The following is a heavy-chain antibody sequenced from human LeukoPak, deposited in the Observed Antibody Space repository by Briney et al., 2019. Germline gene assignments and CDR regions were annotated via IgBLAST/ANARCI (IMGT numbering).Heavy chain of an antibody. CDR2: MNPNSGNT. V-gene: IGHV1-8*01. J-gene: IGHJ6*02. CDR3: ARGEWFGAGNYYYYGMDV. D-gene: IGHD3-10*01. Sequence: ASVKVSCKASGYTFTSYDINWVRQATGQGLEWMGWMNPNSGNTGYAQKFQGRVTMTRNTSISTAYMELSSLRSEDTAVYYCARGEWFGAGNYYYYGMDVWGQGTTVTVYS. CDR1: GYTFTSYD.